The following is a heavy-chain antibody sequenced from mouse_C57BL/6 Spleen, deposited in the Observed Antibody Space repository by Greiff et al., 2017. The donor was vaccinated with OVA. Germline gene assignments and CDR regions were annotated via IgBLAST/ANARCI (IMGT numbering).Heavy chain of an antibody. J-gene: IGHJ1*03. Sequence: VQLQQSGAELVRPGTSVKMSCKASGYTFTNYWIGWAKQRPGHGLEWIGDIYPGGGYTNYNEKFKGKATLTADKSSSTAYMQFSSLTSEDSAIYYCARGTTVVDWYFDVWGTGTTVTVSS. CDR1: GYTFTNYW. V-gene: IGHV1-63*01. CDR2: IYPGGGYT. D-gene: IGHD1-1*01. CDR3: ARGTTVVDWYFDV.